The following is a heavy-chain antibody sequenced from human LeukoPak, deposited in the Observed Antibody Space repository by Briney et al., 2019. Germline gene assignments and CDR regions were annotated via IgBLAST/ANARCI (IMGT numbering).Heavy chain of an antibody. J-gene: IGHJ4*02. CDR3: ASHGSSGWYLYYFDY. V-gene: IGHV3-21*01. D-gene: IGHD6-19*01. Sequence: PGGSLRLSCAASGFTFSSYSMNWVRQAPGKGLEWVSSISSSSSYIYYADSVKGRFTISRDNAKNSLYLQMNSLRAEDTAVYYCASHGSSGWYLYYFDYWGQGTLVTVSS. CDR1: GFTFSSYS. CDR2: ISSSSSYI.